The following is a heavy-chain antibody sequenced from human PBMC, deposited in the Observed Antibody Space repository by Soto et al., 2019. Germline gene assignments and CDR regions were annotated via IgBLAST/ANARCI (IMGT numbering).Heavy chain of an antibody. CDR1: GFTFSSYG. D-gene: IGHD6-13*01. J-gene: IGHJ4*02. CDR2: IWYDGSNK. CDR3: ARGGDSSSWPPLPLLDY. V-gene: IGHV3-33*01. Sequence: GGSLRLSCAASGFTFSSYGMHWVRQAPGKGLEWVAVIWYDGSNKYYADSVKGRFTISRDNSKNTLYLQMNSLRAEDTAVYYCARGGDSSSWPPLPLLDYWGQGTLVTVSS.